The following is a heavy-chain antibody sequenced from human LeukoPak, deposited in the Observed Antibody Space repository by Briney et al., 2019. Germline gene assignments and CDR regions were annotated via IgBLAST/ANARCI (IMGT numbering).Heavy chain of an antibody. J-gene: IGHJ6*03. CDR1: GGSISSYY. CDR3: ASGPNYYYYYMDV. V-gene: IGHV4-59*01. Sequence: PSETLSLTCTVSGGSISSYYWSWIRQPPGKGLEWIGYIYYSGSTNYNPSLKSRVTISVDTSKNQFSLKLSSVTAADTAVYYCASGPNYYYYYMDVWGKGTTVTVSS. CDR2: IYYSGST.